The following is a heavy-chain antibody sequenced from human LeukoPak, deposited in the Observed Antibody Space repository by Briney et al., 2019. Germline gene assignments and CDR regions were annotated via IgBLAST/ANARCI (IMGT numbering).Heavy chain of an antibody. D-gene: IGHD3-22*01. Sequence: SETLSLTCSVSGASISSYFWSWIRQPPGKGLEWIGYIYYSGTTNYNPSFKSRIAISLDTSKKQFSLRMRSVTGADTAVYYCARSTSGYYSKHYYFYMDVWGKGTTVTVSS. CDR1: GASISSYF. CDR3: ARSTSGYYSKHYYFYMDV. V-gene: IGHV4-59*01. CDR2: IYYSGTT. J-gene: IGHJ6*03.